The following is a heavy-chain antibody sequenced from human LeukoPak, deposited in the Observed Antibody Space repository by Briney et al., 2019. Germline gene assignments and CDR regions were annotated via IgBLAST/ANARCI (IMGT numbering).Heavy chain of an antibody. CDR3: AQHLHGY. CDR2: IHHSGST. Sequence: PSETLSLTCTVSGYSISITYYGGWIRQPPGKGLEWIGNIHHSGSTYYNPSRKSRVTISVDTSKNQFSLKLSSVTAADTAIYYCAQHLHGYWGQGTMATVSS. J-gene: IGHJ4*02. V-gene: IGHV4-38-2*02. CDR1: GYSISITYY. D-gene: IGHD4-11*01.